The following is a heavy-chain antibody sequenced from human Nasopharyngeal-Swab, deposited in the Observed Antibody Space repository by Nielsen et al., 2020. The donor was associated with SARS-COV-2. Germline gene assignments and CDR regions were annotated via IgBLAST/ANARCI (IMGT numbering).Heavy chain of an antibody. D-gene: IGHD2-8*01. J-gene: IGHJ4*02. Sequence: SETLSLTCAVYGGSFSGYYWSWIRQPPGKGLEWIGEINHSGSTNYNPSLKSRVTISVDTSKNQFSLKLSSVTAADTAVYYCARDQNGYWGQEILVTVSS. CDR3: ARDQNGY. CDR1: GGSFSGYY. CDR2: INHSGST. V-gene: IGHV4-34*01.